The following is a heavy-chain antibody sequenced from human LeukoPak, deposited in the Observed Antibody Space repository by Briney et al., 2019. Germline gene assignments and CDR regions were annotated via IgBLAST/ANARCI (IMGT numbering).Heavy chain of an antibody. V-gene: IGHV3-7*05. J-gene: IGHJ4*02. D-gene: IGHD2-15*01. CDR3: ARYGGSSRTYDY. CDR1: GFTFSNYW. Sequence: GGPLRLSCAASGFTFSNYWMTWVRQAPGKGLEWVANIKQDGSDKYYVDSVKGRFTISRDNAKNSLYLQMNSLRVEDTAVYYCARYGGSSRTYDYWGQGSLVTVSS. CDR2: IKQDGSDK.